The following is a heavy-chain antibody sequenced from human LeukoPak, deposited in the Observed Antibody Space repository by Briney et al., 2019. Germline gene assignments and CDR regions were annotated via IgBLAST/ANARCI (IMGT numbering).Heavy chain of an antibody. CDR3: ARDGGVVVPESGMDV. CDR2: IYSGGST. J-gene: IGHJ6*02. D-gene: IGHD2-2*01. Sequence: GGSLRLSCAASGFTVSSNYMSWVRQAPGKGLEWGSVIYSGGSTHYADSVKGRFTISRANSKNPLYLQMNRRRAEDTAVYYCARDGGVVVPESGMDVWGQGTTVTVSS. CDR1: GFTVSSNY. V-gene: IGHV3-53*01.